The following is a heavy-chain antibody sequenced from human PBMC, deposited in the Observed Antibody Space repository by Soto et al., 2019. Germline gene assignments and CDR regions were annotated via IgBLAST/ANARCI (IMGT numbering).Heavy chain of an antibody. V-gene: IGHV3-74*01. Sequence: PGRSLRLSCAASGFTFSSYWMHWVRQAPGNGLVWVSRINSDGSSTSYADSVKGRFTISRDNAKNTLYLQMNSLRAEDTAVYYCARDQGNDIHFYDSSGDGYYYGMDVWGQGTTVTVSS. J-gene: IGHJ6*02. CDR1: GFTFSSYW. CDR3: ARDQGNDIHFYDSSGDGYYYGMDV. D-gene: IGHD3-22*01. CDR2: INSDGSST.